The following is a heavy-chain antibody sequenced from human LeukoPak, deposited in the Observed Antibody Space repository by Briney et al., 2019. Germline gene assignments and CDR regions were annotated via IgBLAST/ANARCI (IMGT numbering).Heavy chain of an antibody. Sequence: GASVKVSCKASGYTFTGYYMHWVRQAPGQGLEWMGWINPNSGGTNYAQKFQGRVTMTRDTSISTAYMELSRLRFDDTAVYYCARDRPPYSSGWRTFDYWGQGTLVTVSS. CDR3: ARDRPPYSSGWRTFDY. D-gene: IGHD6-19*01. J-gene: IGHJ4*02. CDR2: INPNSGGT. V-gene: IGHV1-2*02. CDR1: GYTFTGYY.